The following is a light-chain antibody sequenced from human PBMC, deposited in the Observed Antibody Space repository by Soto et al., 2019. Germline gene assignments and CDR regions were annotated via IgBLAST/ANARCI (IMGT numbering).Light chain of an antibody. V-gene: IGKV3-20*01. Sequence: EIVLTQSPGTLSLSPGERVTLSCRASQSVSSSYLAWYQQKPGQAPRLLIYGTSSRATGIPDRFSGSGSGTDFTLTISRLEPEDFAVYYCQHYGSSPYTFDQGTKLEIK. J-gene: IGKJ2*01. CDR3: QHYGSSPYT. CDR2: GTS. CDR1: QSVSSSY.